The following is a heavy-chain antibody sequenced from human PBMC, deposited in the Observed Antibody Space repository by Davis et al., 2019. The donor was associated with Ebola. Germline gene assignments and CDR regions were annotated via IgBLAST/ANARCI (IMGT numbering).Heavy chain of an antibody. CDR1: GFTFSNYG. V-gene: IGHV3-30*18. CDR3: AKDIPPNLGYGMDV. J-gene: IGHJ6*02. D-gene: IGHD2-2*02. Sequence: GESLKISCAASGFTFSNYGMHWVRQAPGKGLEWVAVISYDGSNKYYADSVKGRFTISRDNAKNSLYLQMNSLRAEDTALYYCAKDIPPNLGYGMDVWGQGTTVTVSS. CDR2: ISYDGSNK.